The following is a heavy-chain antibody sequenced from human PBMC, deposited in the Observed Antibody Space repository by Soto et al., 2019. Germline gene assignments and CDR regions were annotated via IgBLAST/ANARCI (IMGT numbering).Heavy chain of an antibody. Sequence: QVQLQESGPGLVKPSQTLSITCTVSGGSISSGGYYWSWIRQHPGKGLEWIGYIYYSGSTYYNPSLKSRVTISVDTSKNQFSLRLGSVTAADTAVYYCARDRVAVAGTGDYYYGMDVWGQGATVTVSS. J-gene: IGHJ6*02. D-gene: IGHD6-19*01. CDR1: GGSISSGGYY. CDR2: IYYSGST. V-gene: IGHV4-31*03. CDR3: ARDRVAVAGTGDYYYGMDV.